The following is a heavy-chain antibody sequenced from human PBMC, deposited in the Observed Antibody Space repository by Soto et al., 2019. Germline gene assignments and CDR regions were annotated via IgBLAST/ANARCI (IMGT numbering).Heavy chain of an antibody. D-gene: IGHD6-13*01. CDR1: GYTFTIYG. J-gene: IGHJ3*02. Sequence: ASVKGSCKASGYTFTIYGISWVRQAPGQGLEWMGWISAYNGNTNYAQKLQGRVTMTTDTSTSTAYMELRSLRSDDTAVYYCARSSGGSSWSTRPAFDIWGQGTMVTVS. CDR2: ISAYNGNT. CDR3: ARSSGGSSWSTRPAFDI. V-gene: IGHV1-18*01.